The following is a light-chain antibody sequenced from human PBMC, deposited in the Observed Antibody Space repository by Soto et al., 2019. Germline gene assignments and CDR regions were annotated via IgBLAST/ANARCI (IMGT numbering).Light chain of an antibody. V-gene: IGKV1-5*01. J-gene: IGKJ5*01. CDR3: QRTYNAPPA. CDR1: QSISSW. Sequence: DIQMTQSPSTLSASVGDRVTITCRASQSISSWLAWYQQKPGKAPKFLIYDASNLERGVPSRFSGSGSGTDFTLTISSLQPEDVATYYGQRTYNAPPAFGQGTRLEIK. CDR2: DAS.